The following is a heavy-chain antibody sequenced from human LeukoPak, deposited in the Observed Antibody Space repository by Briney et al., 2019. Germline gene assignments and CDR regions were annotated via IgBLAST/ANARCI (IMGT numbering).Heavy chain of an antibody. J-gene: IGHJ4*02. CDR1: GYTLTELS. V-gene: IGHV1-24*01. CDR2: FDPEDGET. Sequence: ASVKVSCKVSGYTLTELSMHWVRQAPGKGLEWMGGFDPEDGETIYAQKFQGRVTMTEDTSTDTAYMELSSLRSEDTAVYYCAKDLIFSGSGYYSDNFDYWGQGTLVTVSS. D-gene: IGHD5-12*01. CDR3: AKDLIFSGSGYYSDNFDY.